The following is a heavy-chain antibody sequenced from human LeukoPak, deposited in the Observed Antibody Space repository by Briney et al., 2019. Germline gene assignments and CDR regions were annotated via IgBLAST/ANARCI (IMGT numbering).Heavy chain of an antibody. J-gene: IGHJ4*02. CDR1: GFTFDDYA. CDR3: AKGHSWYYFDY. Sequence: GGSLRLSCAASGFTFDDYAMHWVRQAPGRGLEWVSGISWNSGSIGYADSVKGRFTISRDNAKNSLYLQMNSLRAEDTALYYCAKGHSWYYFDYWGQGTLVTVSS. V-gene: IGHV3-9*01. CDR2: ISWNSGSI. D-gene: IGHD6-13*01.